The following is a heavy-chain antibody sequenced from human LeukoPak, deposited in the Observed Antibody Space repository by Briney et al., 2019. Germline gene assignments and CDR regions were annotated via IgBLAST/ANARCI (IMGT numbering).Heavy chain of an antibody. CDR1: GFTFSSYG. J-gene: IGHJ4*02. CDR2: ISYDGSNK. V-gene: IGHV3-30*18. Sequence: GGSLRLSCAASGFTFSSYGMHWVRLAPGKGLEWVAVISYDGSNKYYADSVKGRFTISRDNSKNTLYLQMNSLRAEDTAVYYCGKTTVGYSSGQKPAWPVDYWGQGTLVTVSS. CDR3: GKTTVGYSSGQKPAWPVDY. D-gene: IGHD5-18*01.